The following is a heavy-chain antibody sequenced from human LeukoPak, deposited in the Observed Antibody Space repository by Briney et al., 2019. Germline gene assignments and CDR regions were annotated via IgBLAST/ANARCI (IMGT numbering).Heavy chain of an antibody. Sequence: ASVKVSCKASGYTFTSYDINWVRQATGQGLEWMGWMNPNSGNTGYAQKFQGRVTITRNTFISTAYMELSSLRSEDTAVYYCARCCSSGWYPYYYYMDVWGKGTTVTVSS. CDR3: ARCCSSGWYPYYYYMDV. J-gene: IGHJ6*03. V-gene: IGHV1-8*03. CDR1: GYTFTSYD. CDR2: MNPNSGNT. D-gene: IGHD6-19*01.